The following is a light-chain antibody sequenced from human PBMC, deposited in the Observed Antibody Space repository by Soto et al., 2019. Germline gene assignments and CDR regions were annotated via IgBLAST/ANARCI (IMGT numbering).Light chain of an antibody. CDR2: EVT. CDR3: CSYAGGSTWV. V-gene: IGLV2-23*02. CDR1: NSNVATYDL. J-gene: IGLJ3*02. Sequence: SALTQPASVSGSPGQSITISCTGTNSNVATYDLVSWYQQHPGKAPKLMIYEVTRRPSGVSTRFSGSKSGNTASLTISGLRAEDEADYYCCSYAGGSTWVFGGGTKLTVL.